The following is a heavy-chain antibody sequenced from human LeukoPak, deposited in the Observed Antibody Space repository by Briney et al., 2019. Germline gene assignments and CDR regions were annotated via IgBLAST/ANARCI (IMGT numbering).Heavy chain of an antibody. CDR3: AGLGASGNGYLSWFDP. V-gene: IGHV4-59*01. CDR1: GGSISTYY. D-gene: IGHD3-22*01. Sequence: PETLSLTCTVSGGSISTYYWSWIRQPPRKGLEWIGYIYYSGNSNYNPSLKSRVTISVDTSKNQFSLKLSSVTAADTAVYYCAGLGASGNGYLSWFDPWGQGTLVTVSS. CDR2: IYYSGNS. J-gene: IGHJ5*02.